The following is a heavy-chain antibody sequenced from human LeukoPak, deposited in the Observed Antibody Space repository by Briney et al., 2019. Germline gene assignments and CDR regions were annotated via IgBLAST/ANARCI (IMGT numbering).Heavy chain of an antibody. V-gene: IGHV3-23*01. CDR1: GFIFNKHA. CDR2: LSGSGGST. J-gene: IGHJ4*02. Sequence: GGSLRLSCAASGFIFNKHAMSWIRQAPGKGLEWVSGLSGSGGSTDYADSVKGRFTVSRDNSKNTLFLQMNSLRAEDTAIYYCAKERDYGPADYWGQGTLVTVSS. D-gene: IGHD4/OR15-4a*01. CDR3: AKERDYGPADY.